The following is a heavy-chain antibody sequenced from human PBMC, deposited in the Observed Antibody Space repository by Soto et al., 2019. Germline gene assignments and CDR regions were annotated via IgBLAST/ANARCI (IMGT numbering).Heavy chain of an antibody. D-gene: IGHD3-3*01. CDR2: IYYSGST. Sequence: SETLSLTCTVSGGSISSGGYYWSWIRQHPGKGLEWIGYIYYSGSTYYNPSLKSRMHMSLDATRNHYSLRLTSVTAEETAVYFCARAPVGLDTISYFDYWGQGKLVTVSS. J-gene: IGHJ4*02. V-gene: IGHV4-30-4*08. CDR1: GGSISSGGYY. CDR3: ARAPVGLDTISYFDY.